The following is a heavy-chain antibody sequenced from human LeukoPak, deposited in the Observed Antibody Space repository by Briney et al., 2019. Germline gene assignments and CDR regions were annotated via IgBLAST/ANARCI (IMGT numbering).Heavy chain of an antibody. CDR1: GGSISSGGYS. D-gene: IGHD3-9*01. Sequence: SQTLSLTCAVSGGSISSGGYSWSWIRQPPGKGLEWVGYIYHSGSTYYNPSLKSRATISVDRSKNQFSLKLSSVTAADTAVYYCARGNDILTGYYDDYYYFGMDVWGQGTTVTASS. CDR2: IYHSGST. CDR3: ARGNDILTGYYDDYYYFGMDV. J-gene: IGHJ6*02. V-gene: IGHV4-30-2*01.